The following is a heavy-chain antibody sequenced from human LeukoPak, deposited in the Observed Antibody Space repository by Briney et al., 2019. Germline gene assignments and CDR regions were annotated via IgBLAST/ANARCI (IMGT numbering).Heavy chain of an antibody. V-gene: IGHV4-61*01. Sequence: SETLSLTCTVSGGSISGSISSYYWNWIRQPPGKGLEWIGYIYYSGSTNYNPSLKSRVTISIDTSKNQFSLQLSSVTAADTAVYYCARVGSGSFDYWGQGTLVTVSS. CDR3: ARVGSGSFDY. CDR2: IYYSGST. CDR1: GGSISGSISSYY. D-gene: IGHD6-19*01. J-gene: IGHJ4*02.